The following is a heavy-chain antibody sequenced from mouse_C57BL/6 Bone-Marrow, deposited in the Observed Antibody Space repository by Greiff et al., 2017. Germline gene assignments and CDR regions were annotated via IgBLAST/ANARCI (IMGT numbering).Heavy chain of an antibody. V-gene: IGHV1-81*01. CDR3: ARTLITTVVATDAMDY. D-gene: IGHD1-1*01. CDR2: IYPRSGNT. J-gene: IGHJ4*01. Sequence: QVQLQQSGAELARPGASVKLPCKASGYTFTSYGISWVKQRTGQGLEWIGEIYPRSGNTYYNEKFKGKATLTADKSSSTAYMELRSLTSEDSAVYFCARTLITTVVATDAMDYWGQGTSVTVSS. CDR1: GYTFTSYG.